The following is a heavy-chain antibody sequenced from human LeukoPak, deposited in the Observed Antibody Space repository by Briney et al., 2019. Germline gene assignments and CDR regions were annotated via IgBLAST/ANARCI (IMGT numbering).Heavy chain of an antibody. CDR2: IWYDGSNK. Sequence: GRSLRLSCAASGFTFSSYGMHWVRQAPGKGLEWVAVIWYDGSNKYYADSVKGRFTISRDNSKNPLYLQMNRLRAEDTAVYYCAREGGIAARPRGLDYWGQGTLVTVSS. CDR1: GFTFSSYG. J-gene: IGHJ4*02. V-gene: IGHV3-33*01. CDR3: AREGGIAARPRGLDY. D-gene: IGHD6-6*01.